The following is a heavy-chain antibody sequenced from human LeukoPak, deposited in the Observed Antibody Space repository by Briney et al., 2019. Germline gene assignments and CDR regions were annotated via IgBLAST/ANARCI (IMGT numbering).Heavy chain of an antibody. CDR2: TNWNGGST. CDR3: ARVSSGGSFYYFDY. Sequence: GGSLRLSCAGSGFIFDDYGMSWVRQVPGKGLEWVSGTNWNGGSTGYADSVKGRFTISRDNAKKSLYLQVNSLRAEDTALYRCARVSSGGSFYYFDYWGLGTLVTVSS. J-gene: IGHJ4*02. D-gene: IGHD6-19*01. V-gene: IGHV3-20*01. CDR1: GFIFDDYG.